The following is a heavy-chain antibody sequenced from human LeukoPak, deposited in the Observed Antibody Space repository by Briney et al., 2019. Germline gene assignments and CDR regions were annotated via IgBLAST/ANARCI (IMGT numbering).Heavy chain of an antibody. V-gene: IGHV3-30-3*01. CDR1: GFTFNSYS. J-gene: IGHJ6*03. Sequence: GGSLRLSCAASGFTFNSYSMHWVRQAPGKGLEWVTAISDDETYKFYADSVKGRFTISRDNSKNTLYLQMNSLGAEDTAVYYCARTYSSSSVSYYYYYMDVWGKGTTVTVSS. D-gene: IGHD6-6*01. CDR3: ARTYSSSSVSYYYYYMDV. CDR2: ISDDETYK.